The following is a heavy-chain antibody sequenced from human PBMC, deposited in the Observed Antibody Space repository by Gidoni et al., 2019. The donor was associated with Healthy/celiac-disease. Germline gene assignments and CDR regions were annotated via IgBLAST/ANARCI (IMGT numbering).Heavy chain of an antibody. CDR2: IYHSGST. D-gene: IGHD3-10*01. CDR3: ARVKTRRFGELLSLFDY. Sequence: QVQLQESGPGLVKPSETLSLTCAVSGYSISSGYYWGWIRQPPGKGLEWIGSIYHSGSTYYNPSLKSRVTISVDTSKNQFSLKLSSVTAADTAVYYCARVKTRRFGELLSLFDYWGQGTLVTVSS. J-gene: IGHJ4*02. CDR1: GYSISSGYY. V-gene: IGHV4-38-2*01.